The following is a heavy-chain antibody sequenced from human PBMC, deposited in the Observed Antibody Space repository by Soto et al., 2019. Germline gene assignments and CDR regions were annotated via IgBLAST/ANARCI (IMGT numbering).Heavy chain of an antibody. CDR3: AEWGGAFDI. CDR2: IWYDGSDK. CDR1: GFTFSNYG. Sequence: PGGSLRLSCAASGFTFSNYGMHWVRQAPGKGLEWVAVIWYDGSDKYYADSVKGRFTISRDNSKNTLYLQMNSLRAEDTAVYYCAEWGGAFDIWGQGTMVTVSS. V-gene: IGHV3-30*02. J-gene: IGHJ3*02. D-gene: IGHD3-16*01.